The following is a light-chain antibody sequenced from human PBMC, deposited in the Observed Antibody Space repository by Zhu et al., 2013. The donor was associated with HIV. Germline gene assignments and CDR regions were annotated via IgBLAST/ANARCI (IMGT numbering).Light chain of an antibody. Sequence: QSALTQPASVSGSPGQSITIPCTGTTNDVGAFDHVSWYQQHPGKAPSLMIYEVNVRPSGVSDRFSGSKSGDTASLTISGLQAEDEADYYCSSYTTTSTMVFGGGTKLTVL. CDR3: SSYTTTSTMV. CDR2: EVN. CDR1: TNDVGAFDH. V-gene: IGLV2-14*01. J-gene: IGLJ2*01.